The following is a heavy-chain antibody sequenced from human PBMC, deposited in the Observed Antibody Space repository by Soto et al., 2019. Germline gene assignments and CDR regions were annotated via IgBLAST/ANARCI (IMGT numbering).Heavy chain of an antibody. CDR2: ISYDGSNK. D-gene: IGHD5-18*01. V-gene: IGHV3-30-3*01. CDR1: GFTFSSYA. Sequence: QVQLVESGGGVVQPGRSLRLSCAASGFTFSSYAMHWVRQAPGKGLEWVAVISYDGSNKYYADSVKGRFTISRDNSKNTPYLQMNSLRAEDTAVYYCAREFWIQLWSCNGMDVWGQGTTVTVSS. CDR3: AREFWIQLWSCNGMDV. J-gene: IGHJ6*02.